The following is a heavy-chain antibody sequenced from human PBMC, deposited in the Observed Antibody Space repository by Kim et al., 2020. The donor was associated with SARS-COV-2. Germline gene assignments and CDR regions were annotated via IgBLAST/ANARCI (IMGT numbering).Heavy chain of an antibody. CDR1: GFTFSSYA. CDR3: ARDSSGYYSSYWYFDL. D-gene: IGHD3-22*01. V-gene: IGHV3-30-3*01. J-gene: IGHJ2*01. CDR2: ISYDGSNK. Sequence: GGSLRLSCAASGFTFSSYAMHWVRQAPGKGLEWVAVISYDGSNKYYADSVKGRFTISRDNSKNTLYLQMNSLRAEDTAVYYCARDSSGYYSSYWYFDLWGRGTLVTVSS.